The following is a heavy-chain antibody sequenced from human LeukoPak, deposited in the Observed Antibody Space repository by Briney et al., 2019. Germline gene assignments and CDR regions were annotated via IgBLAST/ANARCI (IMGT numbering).Heavy chain of an antibody. D-gene: IGHD3-10*01. CDR2: ISSSSSYI. CDR3: ARVGGSYYPRYFDY. CDR1: GFTFSSYS. J-gene: IGHJ4*02. V-gene: IGHV3-21*01. Sequence: PGGSLRLSCAASGFTFSSYSMNWVRQAPGKRLEWVSSISSSSSYIYYADSVKGRFTISRGNAKNSLYLQMNSLRAEDTAVYYCARVGGSYYPRYFDYWGQGTLVTVSS.